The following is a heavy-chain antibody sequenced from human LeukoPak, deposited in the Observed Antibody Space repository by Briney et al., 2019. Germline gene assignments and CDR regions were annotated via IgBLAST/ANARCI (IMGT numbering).Heavy chain of an antibody. CDR3: ARLRYSSGQDY. J-gene: IGHJ4*02. Sequence: SETLSLTCTVSGGSISTYYWSWIRQPPRKGLEWRGYIYYSGTTNYNPSLKSRATISVDTSKNQFSLKLSSVTAADTAVYYCARLRYSSGQDYWGQGTLVTVSS. CDR2: IYYSGTT. D-gene: IGHD6-19*01. CDR1: GGSISTYY. V-gene: IGHV4-59*01.